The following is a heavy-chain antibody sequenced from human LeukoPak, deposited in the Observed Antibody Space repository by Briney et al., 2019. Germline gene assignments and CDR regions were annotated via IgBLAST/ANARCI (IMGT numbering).Heavy chain of an antibody. J-gene: IGHJ4*02. CDR2: ISGSGGST. CDR1: GFTFSSYA. D-gene: IGHD6-19*01. V-gene: IGHV3-23*01. Sequence: GGSLRLSCAASGFTFSSYAMSWVRQAPGKGLEGVSAISGSGGSTYYADSVKGRFTISRDNSKNTLYLQMNSLRAEDTAVYYCAKPAISSRGWYYDYWGQGTLVTVSS. CDR3: AKPAISSRGWYYDY.